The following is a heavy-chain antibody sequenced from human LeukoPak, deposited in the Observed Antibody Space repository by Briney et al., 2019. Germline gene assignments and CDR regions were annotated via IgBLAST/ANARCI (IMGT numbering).Heavy chain of an antibody. Sequence: SETLSLTCAVYGGSFSGYYWSWIRQPPGKGLEWIGEINHSGSTNYNPSLKSRVTISVDTSKNQFSLKLSSVTATDTAVYYCARGHSYYYDSSGPDYYYYGMDVWGQGTTVTVSS. CDR1: GGSFSGYY. CDR3: ARGHSYYYDSSGPDYYYYGMDV. D-gene: IGHD3-22*01. J-gene: IGHJ6*02. CDR2: INHSGST. V-gene: IGHV4-34*01.